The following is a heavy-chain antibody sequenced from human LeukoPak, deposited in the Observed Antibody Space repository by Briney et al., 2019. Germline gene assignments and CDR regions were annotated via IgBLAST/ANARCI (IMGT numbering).Heavy chain of an antibody. CDR1: AFPFSTYA. D-gene: IGHD3-16*01. CDR3: AKDRAYAFDY. V-gene: IGHV3-23*01. CDR2: TSANGAKI. Sequence: GGSLRLSCAASAFPFSTYAMSWVRQAPGKGLEWVAATSANGAKIFYADSVRGRFTISRDNSKNTLYLQLKSLRAEDTAVYYCAKDRAYAFDYWGQGTLVTVSS. J-gene: IGHJ4*02.